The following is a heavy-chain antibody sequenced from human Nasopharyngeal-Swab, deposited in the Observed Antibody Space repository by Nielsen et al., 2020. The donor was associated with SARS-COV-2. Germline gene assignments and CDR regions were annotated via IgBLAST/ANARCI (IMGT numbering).Heavy chain of an antibody. Sequence: WIRQPPGKGLEWVGRIKSKTDGGTTDYAAPVKGRFTISRDDSKNTLYLQMNSLKTEDTAVYYCTTARFHCSSTSCYRWFDPWGQGTLVTSPQ. J-gene: IGHJ5*02. CDR3: TTARFHCSSTSCYRWFDP. V-gene: IGHV3-15*01. CDR2: IKSKTDGGTT. D-gene: IGHD2-2*01.